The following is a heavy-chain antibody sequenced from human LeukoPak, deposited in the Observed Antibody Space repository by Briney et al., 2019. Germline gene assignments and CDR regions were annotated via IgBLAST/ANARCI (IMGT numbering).Heavy chain of an antibody. V-gene: IGHV1-2*06. D-gene: IGHD3-3*01. CDR3: ASGVTIFGVVIEEYFQH. CDR1: GYTFTGYY. J-gene: IGHJ1*01. Sequence: ASVKVSCKASGYTFTGYYMHWVRQAPGQGLEWMGRINPNSGGTNYAQKFQGRVTMTRDTSISTAYMELSRLRSDDTAVYYCASGVTIFGVVIEEYFQHWGQGTLVTVSS. CDR2: INPNSGGT.